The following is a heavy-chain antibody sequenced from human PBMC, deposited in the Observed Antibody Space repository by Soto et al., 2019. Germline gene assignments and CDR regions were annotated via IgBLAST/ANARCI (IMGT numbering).Heavy chain of an antibody. V-gene: IGHV3-23*01. CDR1: GFTFSRYA. CDR3: AKDWRYYDILTVYRYFDY. J-gene: IGHJ4*02. D-gene: IGHD3-9*01. CDR2: ISGSGGST. Sequence: VQLLESAGGLVQPGGYLRLSCAASGFTFSRYAMSWVRQAPGRGLDWVSAISGSGGSTDYADYVKGRFTISRANSKNTLYLQMNSLRAEDTAVYYCAKDWRYYDILTVYRYFDYWGQGTLVTVAS.